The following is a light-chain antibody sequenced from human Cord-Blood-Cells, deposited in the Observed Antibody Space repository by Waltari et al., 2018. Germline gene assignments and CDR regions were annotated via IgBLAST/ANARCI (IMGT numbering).Light chain of an antibody. CDR3: QQYGSSPWT. CDR2: GAS. Sequence: EIVLTQSPGTLSLSPGERATLSCRASQSVSSSYLAWYQQKPGQAPRLLIYGASSRATGIPDRCSGSGSGTDFTLTISRLEPEDFAVDYGQQYGSSPWTFGQGTKVEIK. CDR1: QSVSSSY. V-gene: IGKV3-20*01. J-gene: IGKJ1*01.